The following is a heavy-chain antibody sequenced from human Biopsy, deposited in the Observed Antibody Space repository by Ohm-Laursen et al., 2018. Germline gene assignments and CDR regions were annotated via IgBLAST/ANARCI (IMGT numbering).Heavy chain of an antibody. CDR2: ISSGGSTI. V-gene: IGHV3-11*01. Sequence: SLRLSCTASGFTLSNYQMSWIRQTPGKGLEWVSHISSGGSTIFHADSAKGRFTISRDDAKGSLYLQMTNLRAEDTAVYYCGRSYGIMAAPVHLWGQGTLVTVSS. CDR1: GFTLSNYQ. D-gene: IGHD3-16*01. CDR3: GRSYGIMAAPVHL. J-gene: IGHJ4*01.